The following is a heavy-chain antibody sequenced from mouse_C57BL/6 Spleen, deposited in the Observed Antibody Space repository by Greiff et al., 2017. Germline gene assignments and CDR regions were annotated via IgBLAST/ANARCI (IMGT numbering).Heavy chain of an antibody. CDR2: IDPSDSYT. Sequence: QVQLKQPGAELVMPGASVKLSCKASGYTFTSYWMHWVKQRPGQGLEWIGEIDPSDSYTNYTQKFKGKSTLTVDKASSTAYMQLSSLTSEDSAVYYCARGYYGLSHYWDDWGQGTTLTVSS. CDR1: GYTFTSYW. CDR3: ARGYYGLSHYWDD. V-gene: IGHV1-69*01. D-gene: IGHD2-2*01. J-gene: IGHJ2*01.